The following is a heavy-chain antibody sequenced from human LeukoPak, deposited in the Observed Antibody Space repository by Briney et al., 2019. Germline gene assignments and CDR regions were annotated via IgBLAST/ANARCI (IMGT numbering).Heavy chain of an antibody. J-gene: IGHJ4*02. CDR1: GFTFSNAW. CDR2: IKSKTDGGTT. CDR3: TTSGGILTRYYY. Sequence: GGSMRLSCAASGFTFSNAWMSWVRQAPGKGLEWVGRIKSKTDGGTTDYAAPVRGRFTISRDDSKNTLYLQMNSLKTEDTAVYYCTTSGGILTRYYYWGQGTLVTVSS. V-gene: IGHV3-15*01. D-gene: IGHD3-9*01.